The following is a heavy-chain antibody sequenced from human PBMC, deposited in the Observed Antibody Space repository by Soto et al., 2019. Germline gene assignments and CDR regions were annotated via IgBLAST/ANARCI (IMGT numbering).Heavy chain of an antibody. CDR2: IVPMYDSV. V-gene: IGHV1-69*06. D-gene: IGHD1-26*01. CDR1: GGTFNTYT. J-gene: IGHJ4*02. CDR3: ASWRSYSGSYCFDY. Sequence: QVQLVQSGAEVKKPGASVKVSCAASGGTFNTYTINWVRQAPGRGLEWVGQIVPMYDSVNYAENFQGRVTITADKSTKAAYMELPSLRSEDTALYFCASWRSYSGSYCFDYWGQGTLVTVSS.